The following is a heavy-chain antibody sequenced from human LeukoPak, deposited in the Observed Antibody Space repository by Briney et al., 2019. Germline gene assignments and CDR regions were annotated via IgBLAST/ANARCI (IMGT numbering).Heavy chain of an antibody. CDR2: INPNSGGT. D-gene: IGHD6-6*01. Sequence: ASGKVSCKASGYTFTGYYIHWVRQAPGQGLEWMGWINPNSGGTNYAQKFQGWVTMTRDTSISTAYMELSRLRSDDTAVYYCARGIAARPSTSFDYWGQGTLVTVSS. CDR3: ARGIAARPSTSFDY. V-gene: IGHV1-2*04. CDR1: GYTFTGYY. J-gene: IGHJ4*02.